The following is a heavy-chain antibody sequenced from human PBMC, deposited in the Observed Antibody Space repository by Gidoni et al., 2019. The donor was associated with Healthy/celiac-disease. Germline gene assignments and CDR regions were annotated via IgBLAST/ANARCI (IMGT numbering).Heavy chain of an antibody. D-gene: IGHD6-13*01. J-gene: IGHJ4*02. CDR1: CCSISSYY. V-gene: IGHV4-4*07. CDR3: ARGEQQLVLGGYFDY. Sequence: QVQLQASVPGLVKYSATLSLTYTVSCCSISSYYWSWIRQPAGKGLEWIGRIYPSGSTNYNPSLKSRVTMSGDTSKNQFSLKLSAVTAADTAVYYCARGEQQLVLGGYFDYWGQGTLVTVSS. CDR2: IYPSGST.